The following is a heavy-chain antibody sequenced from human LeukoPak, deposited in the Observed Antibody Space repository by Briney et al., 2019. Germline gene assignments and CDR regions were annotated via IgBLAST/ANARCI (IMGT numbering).Heavy chain of an antibody. J-gene: IGHJ4*02. D-gene: IGHD3-16*01. V-gene: IGHV3-74*01. Sequence: PGGSLRLSCAAPGLTFSSYWMHWVRQTPGKGLVWGSRINSDGSSTSYADSVKGRFTISRDNAKNTLYLQMNSLRAEDTAVYYCARDCAIEGVDYWGQGTLVTVSS. CDR1: GLTFSSYW. CDR2: INSDGSST. CDR3: ARDCAIEGVDY.